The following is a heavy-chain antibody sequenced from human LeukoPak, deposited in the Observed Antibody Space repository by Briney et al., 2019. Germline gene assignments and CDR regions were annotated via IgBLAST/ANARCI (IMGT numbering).Heavy chain of an antibody. CDR1: GFTFSSYA. V-gene: IGHV3-30*04. Sequence: PGRSLRLFCAASGFTFSSYAMHWVRQAPGKGLEWGAVISYDGSNKYYADSVKGRFTISRDNSKNTLYLQMNSLRAEDTAVYYCARDLTYYDILTGLFYWGQGTLVTVSS. J-gene: IGHJ4*02. D-gene: IGHD3-9*01. CDR2: ISYDGSNK. CDR3: ARDLTYYDILTGLFY.